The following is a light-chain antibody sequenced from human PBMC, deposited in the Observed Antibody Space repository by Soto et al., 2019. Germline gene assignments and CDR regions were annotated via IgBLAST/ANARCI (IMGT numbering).Light chain of an antibody. J-gene: IGKJ1*01. CDR1: QSVSSN. V-gene: IGKV3-15*01. Sequence: EIVMTQSPATLSVSPGERATLSCRASQSVSSNLAWYQQKPGQAPRLLIYAASIRATGIPARFSGSGSGTEFTLSISGLQSEDFGVYYCQQYKSWRTFGQGTNVEI. CDR3: QQYKSWRT. CDR2: AAS.